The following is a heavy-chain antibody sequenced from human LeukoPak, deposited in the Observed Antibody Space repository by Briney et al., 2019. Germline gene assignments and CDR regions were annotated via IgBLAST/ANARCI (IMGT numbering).Heavy chain of an antibody. Sequence: GGSLRLSCAASGFTFSSYSMNWVRQAPGKGLEWVSSISSSSSYIYYADSVKGRFTISRDNAKNSLYLQMNSLRAEDTAVYYCARDLRRTTVTYDYWGQGTLVTVSS. CDR2: ISSSSSYI. V-gene: IGHV3-21*01. CDR1: GFTFSSYS. D-gene: IGHD4-17*01. J-gene: IGHJ4*02. CDR3: ARDLRRTTVTYDY.